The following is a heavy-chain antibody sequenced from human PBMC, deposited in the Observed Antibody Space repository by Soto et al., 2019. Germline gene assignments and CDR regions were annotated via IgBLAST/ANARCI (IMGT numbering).Heavy chain of an antibody. V-gene: IGHV3-13*01. CDR2: IGTAGDT. CDR3: ARDQSDYYGMDV. CDR1: GFTFSSYD. J-gene: IGHJ6*02. Sequence: PGGSLRLSCAASGFTFSSYDMHWVRQATGKGLEWVSAIGTAGDTYYPGSVKGRFTISRENAKNSLYLQMNSLRAEDTAVYYCARDQSDYYGMDVWGQGTTVTVSS.